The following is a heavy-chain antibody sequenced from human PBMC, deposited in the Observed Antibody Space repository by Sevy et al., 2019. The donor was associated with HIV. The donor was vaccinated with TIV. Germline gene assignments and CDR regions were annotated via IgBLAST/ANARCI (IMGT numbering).Heavy chain of an antibody. CDR1: GFTFSDHY. Sequence: GGSLRLSCEASGFTFSDHYMDWVRQAPGKGLEWVGRIRKKTNSYSTEYAASVKDRFTVSRDHSKKSLYLQMNSLKSDDTAVYSCARVQVLGGHYSFDHWGQGTQVTVSS. V-gene: IGHV3-72*01. CDR3: ARVQVLGGHYSFDH. CDR2: IRKKTNSYST. J-gene: IGHJ4*02. D-gene: IGHD3-16*01.